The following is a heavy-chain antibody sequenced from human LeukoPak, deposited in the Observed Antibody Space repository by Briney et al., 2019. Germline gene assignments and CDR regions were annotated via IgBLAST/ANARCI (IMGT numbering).Heavy chain of an antibody. CDR2: ISGRGGTT. Sequence: GGSLRLSCAASGFTFSSYTMNWVRQAPGKGLEWVSAISGRGGTTYSADSVKGRFTISRDNSKNTLYLQMNSLRAEDTAVYYCAKEMATIVGFDSWGQGTLVTVSS. D-gene: IGHD5-24*01. V-gene: IGHV3-23*01. J-gene: IGHJ4*02. CDR1: GFTFSSYT. CDR3: AKEMATIVGFDS.